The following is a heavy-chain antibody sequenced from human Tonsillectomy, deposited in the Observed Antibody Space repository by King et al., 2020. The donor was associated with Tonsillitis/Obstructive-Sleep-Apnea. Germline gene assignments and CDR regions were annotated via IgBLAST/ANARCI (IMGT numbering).Heavy chain of an antibody. Sequence: VQLQESGPGLVKPSQTLSLTCTVSGGSTISGGYYWSWIRQHPGKGLEWIGCIYYSGSTYYNPSLKSRVSISLDTSKNQFSLKLSSVTAADTAVYYCARGWADILNWFDPWGQGTLVTVSS. J-gene: IGHJ5*02. CDR2: IYYSGST. CDR1: GGSTISGGYY. V-gene: IGHV4-31*03. CDR3: ARGWADILNWFDP. D-gene: IGHD2-15*01.